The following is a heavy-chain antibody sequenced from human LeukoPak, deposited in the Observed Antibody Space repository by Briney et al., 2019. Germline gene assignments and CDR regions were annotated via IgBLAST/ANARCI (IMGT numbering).Heavy chain of an antibody. J-gene: IGHJ4*02. D-gene: IGHD6-19*01. CDR3: AKYSSGWYNDY. Sequence: PGGSLRLSCAASGFTFSSYSMNWVRQAPGKGLEWVSSISSSSSYIYYADSVKGRFTISRDNAKNSLYPQMNSLRAEDTAIYYCAKYSSGWYNDYWGQGTLVTVSS. CDR1: GFTFSSYS. CDR2: ISSSSSYI. V-gene: IGHV3-21*04.